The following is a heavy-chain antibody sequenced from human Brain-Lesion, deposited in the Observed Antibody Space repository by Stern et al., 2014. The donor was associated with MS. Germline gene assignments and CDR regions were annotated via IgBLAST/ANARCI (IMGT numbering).Heavy chain of an antibody. D-gene: IGHD2-15*01. V-gene: IGHV4-39*01. J-gene: IGHJ5*02. CDR2: IYYSGNT. CDR3: AGEEDIRYCSGGSCTGNWFDP. CDR1: GGSVSSTSYA. Sequence: KESGPGLVKPLETLSLTCTVAGGSVSSTSYAWAWIRQPPGKGLEWIGTIYYSGNTYYSPSLKSRLTISLDTSKNQFSLQLRSVTAADTAVYYCAGEEDIRYCSGGSCTGNWFDPWGQGTLVTVSS.